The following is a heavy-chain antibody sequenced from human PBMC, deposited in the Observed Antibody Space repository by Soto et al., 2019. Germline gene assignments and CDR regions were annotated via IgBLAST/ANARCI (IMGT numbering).Heavy chain of an antibody. J-gene: IGHJ5*02. D-gene: IGHD3-10*01. CDR3: AREYGSGSSPPWFDP. CDR2: IWHDGSEI. V-gene: IGHV3-33*01. CDR1: GSIFIGYG. Sequence: PGGSLRLSCVVPGSIFIGYGMHWVRQAPGKGLEWVAVIWHDGSEIYYADSVKGRFTISRDNAKNTLYLQMNSLRVEDTALYHCAREYGSGSSPPWFDPWGQGTLVTVSS.